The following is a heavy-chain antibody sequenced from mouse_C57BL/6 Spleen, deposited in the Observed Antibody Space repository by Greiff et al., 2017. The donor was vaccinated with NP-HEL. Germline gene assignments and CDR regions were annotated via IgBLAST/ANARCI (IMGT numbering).Heavy chain of an antibody. J-gene: IGHJ4*01. Sequence: VHLVESGAELVKPGASVKISCKASGYAFSSYWMNWVKQRPGKGLEWIGQIYPGDGDTNYNGKFKGKATLTADKSSSTAYMQLSSLTSEDSAVYFCARCFYGTYAMDYWGQGTSVTVSS. V-gene: IGHV1-80*01. D-gene: IGHD1-1*01. CDR3: ARCFYGTYAMDY. CDR2: IYPGDGDT. CDR1: GYAFSSYW.